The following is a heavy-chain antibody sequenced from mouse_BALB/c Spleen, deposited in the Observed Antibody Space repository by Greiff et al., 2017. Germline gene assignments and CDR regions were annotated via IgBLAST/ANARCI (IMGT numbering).Heavy chain of an antibody. CDR2: IDPSDSYT. CDR1: GYTFTSYW. Sequence: QVQLQQPGAELVKPGASVKLSCKASGYTFTSYWMHWVKQRPGQGLEWIGEIDPSDSYTNYNQKFKGKATLTVDKSSSTAYMQLSSLTSEDSAVYYCARDGSEGGHAMDYWGQGTSVTVSS. D-gene: IGHD2-3*01. V-gene: IGHV1-69*02. J-gene: IGHJ4*01. CDR3: ARDGSEGGHAMDY.